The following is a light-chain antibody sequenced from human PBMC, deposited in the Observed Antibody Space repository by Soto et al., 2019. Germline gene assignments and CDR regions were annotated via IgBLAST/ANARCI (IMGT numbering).Light chain of an antibody. CDR2: EVS. J-gene: IGLJ2*01. Sequence: QSALNQPPSASGSTGQSVTISCTGTSSDVGVYNYVSWYQQHPGKAPKRMIYEVSKRPSGVPDRFSGSKSGNTASLTVSGLQAEDDADYYCSSFTGNNNLVFGGGTKLTVL. CDR3: SSFTGNNNLV. CDR1: SSDVGVYNY. V-gene: IGLV2-8*01.